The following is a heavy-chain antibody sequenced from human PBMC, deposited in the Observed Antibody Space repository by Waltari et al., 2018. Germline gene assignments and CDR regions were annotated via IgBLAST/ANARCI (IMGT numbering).Heavy chain of an antibody. CDR3: AKDICGWLYYYYYYGMDV. Sequence: EVQLLESGGGLVQPGGSLRLSCAASGFTFSSYAMSWVRQAPGKGLEWVSAISGSGGSTYYADSVKCRFTISRDNSKNTLYLQMNSLRAEDTAVYYCAKDICGWLYYYYYYGMDVWGQGTTVTVSS. CDR1: GFTFSSYA. D-gene: IGHD6-19*01. CDR2: ISGSGGST. J-gene: IGHJ6*02. V-gene: IGHV3-23*01.